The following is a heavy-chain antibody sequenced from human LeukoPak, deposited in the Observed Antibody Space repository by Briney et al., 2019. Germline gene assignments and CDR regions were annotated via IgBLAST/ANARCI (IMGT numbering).Heavy chain of an antibody. CDR3: ARGRIYYYYYGMDV. J-gene: IGHJ6*02. CDR2: INHSGST. V-gene: IGHV4-34*01. CDR1: GGSFSGYY. D-gene: IGHD2-15*01. Sequence: SETLSLTCAVYGGSFSGYYWSWIRQPPGKGLEWIGEINHSGSTNYNPSLKSRVTISVDTSKNQFSLKLSPVTAADTAVYYCARGRIYYYYYGMDVWGQGTTVTVSS.